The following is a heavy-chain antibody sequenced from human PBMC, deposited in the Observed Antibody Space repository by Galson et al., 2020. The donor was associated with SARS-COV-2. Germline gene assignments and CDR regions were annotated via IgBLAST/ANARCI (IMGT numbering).Heavy chain of an antibody. CDR1: GFTVSSSY. D-gene: IGHD2-21*02. J-gene: IGHJ6*03. V-gene: IGHV3-66*02. Sequence: GGSLRLSCAASGFTVSSSYMSWVRQAPGKGLEWVSVIYSGGSTYYADSVKGRFTISRDNSKNALFLQMNSLRGEDTAVYYCASTYCGGDCYSRSYYYYYMDVWGKGTTVTVSS. CDR3: ASTYCGGDCYSRSYYYYYMDV. CDR2: IYSGGST.